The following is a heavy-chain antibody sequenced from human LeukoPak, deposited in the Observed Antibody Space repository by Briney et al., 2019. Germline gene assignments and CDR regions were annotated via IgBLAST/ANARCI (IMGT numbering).Heavy chain of an antibody. D-gene: IGHD3-9*01. CDR3: ARGAAILTGYFVGEFDY. J-gene: IGHJ4*02. V-gene: IGHV3-7*01. CDR2: IQEDGSGK. Sequence: GGSLRLSCAASGFTFSGYWMSWVRQAPGKGLEWVGNIQEDGSGKHYVDSVKGRFTISRDNARNSLYLQMNSLRAEDTAVYYCARGAAILTGYFVGEFDYWGQGTLVTVSS. CDR1: GFTFSGYW.